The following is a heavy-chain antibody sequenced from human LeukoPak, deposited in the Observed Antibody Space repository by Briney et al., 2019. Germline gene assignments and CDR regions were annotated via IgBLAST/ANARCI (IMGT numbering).Heavy chain of an antibody. CDR1: GGSISSNSYY. J-gene: IGHJ1*01. D-gene: IGHD3-9*01. Sequence: TPSETLSLTCTVSGGSISSNSYYWGWIRQPPGKGLEWIGSIYYRGTTYYNPSLKSRVTISIDTSKNQFSLKLNSVTAPDTAVYYCSIYFSRGGRHTRYFLHWGQGTLVTVSS. CDR2: IYYRGTT. CDR3: SIYFSRGGRHTRYFLH. V-gene: IGHV4-39*01.